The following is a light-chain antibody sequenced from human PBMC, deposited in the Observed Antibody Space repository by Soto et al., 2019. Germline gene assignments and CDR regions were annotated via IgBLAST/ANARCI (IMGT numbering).Light chain of an antibody. CDR1: QSVGSK. CDR2: AAS. V-gene: IGKV3-15*01. CDR3: QQYRSWPPS. Sequence: VMTQSPAILSVSPGEGATLSCRASQSVGSKLAWYQQKPGQAPRPLISAASTRATGIPPSFSGSGSDSEFTRSVSSRQSEDFAVYVCQQYRSWPPSFDPGTKVHV. J-gene: IGKJ3*01.